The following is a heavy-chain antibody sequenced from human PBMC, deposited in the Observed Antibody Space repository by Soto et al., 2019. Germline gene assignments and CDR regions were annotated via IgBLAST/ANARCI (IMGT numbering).Heavy chain of an antibody. CDR3: ARVSREVVPAAIDY. V-gene: IGHV3-30*03. J-gene: IGHJ4*02. CDR2: ISFDGNYK. D-gene: IGHD2-2*01. Sequence: GGSLRLSCVGSGFTFSSYGMHWVRQAPGKGLEWLAVISFDGNYKYHADSVKGRLTISRDNSKNTLFLEMSSLRPEDTAVYYCARVSREVVPAAIDYWGQGTLVTVSS. CDR1: GFTFSSYG.